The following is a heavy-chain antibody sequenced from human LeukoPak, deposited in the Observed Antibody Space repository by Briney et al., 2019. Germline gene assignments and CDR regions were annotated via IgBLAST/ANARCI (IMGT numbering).Heavy chain of an antibody. J-gene: IGHJ3*02. CDR3: ARGPHDYGDYEDAFDI. CDR2: ISGSGGST. V-gene: IGHV3-23*01. Sequence: GGSLRLSCAASGFTFSSYAMSWVRQAPGKGLEWVSAISGSGGSTYYADSVKGRFTISRDNAKNSLYLQMNSLRAEDTAVYYCARGPHDYGDYEDAFDIWGQGTMVTVSS. CDR1: GFTFSSYA. D-gene: IGHD4-17*01.